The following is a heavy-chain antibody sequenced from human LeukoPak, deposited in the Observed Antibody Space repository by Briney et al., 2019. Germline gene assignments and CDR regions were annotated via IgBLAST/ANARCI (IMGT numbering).Heavy chain of an antibody. CDR3: TRGGLYGGSSAFDY. V-gene: IGHV3-72*01. Sequence: GESLKISCKGSGYSFTNYWIGWVRQMPGKGLEWVGRTRNKADSYTTVYAASVNGRFTISRDDSKSSLYLQMNSLKTEDTAMYYCTRGGLYGGSSAFDYWGQGTLVTVSS. CDR2: TRNKADSYTT. CDR1: GYSFTNYW. D-gene: IGHD4-23*01. J-gene: IGHJ4*02.